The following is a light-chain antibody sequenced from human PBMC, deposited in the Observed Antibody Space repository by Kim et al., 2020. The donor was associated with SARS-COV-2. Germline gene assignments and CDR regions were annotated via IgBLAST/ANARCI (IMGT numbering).Light chain of an antibody. CDR1: QGVSRY. Sequence: DIQLTQSPSFLSASVGDRVTITCRASQGVSRYFAWYQQKPGKAPKLLIYGASTLQSGVPSRFSDSGSGTVFTLTISSLQPEDFATYYCQELDSYLALTFGGGTKLEIK. CDR2: GAS. V-gene: IGKV1-9*01. J-gene: IGKJ4*01. CDR3: QELDSYLALT.